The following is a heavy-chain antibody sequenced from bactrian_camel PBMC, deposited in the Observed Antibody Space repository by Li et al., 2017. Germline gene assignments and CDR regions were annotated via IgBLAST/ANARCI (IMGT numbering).Heavy chain of an antibody. D-gene: IGHD2*01. CDR1: GYTLHRYF. CDR2: IHSQGHFT. J-gene: IGHJ4*01. Sequence: HVQLVESGGGSVEAGGSLRLSCVASGYTLHRYFIGWFRQAPGKEREGVAAIHSQGHFTRYADSVKGRFTISRDNAKNTIDLQMNSLKSEDTALYYCGTSNIGNYRGQGTQVTV. CDR3: GTSNIGNY. V-gene: IGHV3S63*01.